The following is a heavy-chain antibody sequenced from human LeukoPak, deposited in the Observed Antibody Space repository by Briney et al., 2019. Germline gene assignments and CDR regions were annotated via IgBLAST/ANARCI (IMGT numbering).Heavy chain of an antibody. Sequence: SETLSLICTVSGGSVSNSNHYWAWIRQTPGKGLEWIGHIYHSGSTHYSASLKSRVTISVDTSKSQFSLQLTSVTAADTARYFCARRSPDSNAYGNYFDYWVQGILVTASS. CDR2: IYHSGST. CDR3: ARRSPDSNAYGNYFDY. V-gene: IGHV4-39*01. CDR1: GGSVSNSNHY. J-gene: IGHJ4*02. D-gene: IGHD1-14*01.